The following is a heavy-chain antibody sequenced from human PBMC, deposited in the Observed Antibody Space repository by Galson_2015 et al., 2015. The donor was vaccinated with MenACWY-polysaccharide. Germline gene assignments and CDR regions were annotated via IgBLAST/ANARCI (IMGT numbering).Heavy chain of an antibody. CDR1: GFRINTYY. CDR2: ISNSGNDM. CDR3: AKRFTPYDTSSGLDY. Sequence: SLRLSCAASGFRINTYYMNWVRQAPGKGLEWVSSISNSGNDMQYTVSVRGRFTISRDIAKNSLFLQMNSLGVEDTAIYYCAKRFTPYDTSSGLDYWAREPWSPSPQ. D-gene: IGHD3-22*01. J-gene: IGHJ4*02. V-gene: IGHV3-21*06.